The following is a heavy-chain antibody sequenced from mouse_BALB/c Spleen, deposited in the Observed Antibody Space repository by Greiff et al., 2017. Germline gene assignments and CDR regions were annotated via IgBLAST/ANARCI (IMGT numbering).Heavy chain of an antibody. CDR2: INSNGGST. CDR1: GFTFSSYG. CDR3: ARDYNGRGFAY. J-gene: IGHJ3*01. D-gene: IGHD1-1*01. V-gene: IGHV5-6-3*01. Sequence: EVNLVESGGGLVQPGGSLKLSCAASGFTFSSYGMSWVRQTPDKRLELVATINSNGGSTYYPDSVKGRFTISRDNAKNTLYLQMSSLKSEDTAMYYCARDYNGRGFAYWGQGTLVTVSA.